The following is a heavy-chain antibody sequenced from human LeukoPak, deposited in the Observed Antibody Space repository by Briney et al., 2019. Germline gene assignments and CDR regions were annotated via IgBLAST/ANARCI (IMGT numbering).Heavy chain of an antibody. D-gene: IGHD6-13*01. V-gene: IGHV3-48*03. CDR2: ISSSGTTI. Sequence: QSGGSLRLSCAASGFTFSSYAMSWVRQAPGKGLEWVSYISSSGTTIYYADSVKGRFTISRDNAKNFLYLQVNSLRAEDTAVYYCARSLRSSSGDFWGQGTLVTVSS. CDR3: ARSLRSSSGDF. J-gene: IGHJ4*02. CDR1: GFTFSSYA.